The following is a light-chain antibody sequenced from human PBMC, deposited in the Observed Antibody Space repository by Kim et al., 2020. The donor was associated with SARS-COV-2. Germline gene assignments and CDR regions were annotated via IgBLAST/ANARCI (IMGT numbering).Light chain of an antibody. Sequence: PGQTASITCSGDKLGDKYACWYQQKPGQSPVLVIYQDSKRPSGIPERISGSKSGNTATLTISGTQAMDEADYYCQAWDSSTRHVVFGGGTKLTVL. V-gene: IGLV3-1*01. CDR1: KLGDKY. CDR2: QDS. J-gene: IGLJ2*01. CDR3: QAWDSSTRHVV.